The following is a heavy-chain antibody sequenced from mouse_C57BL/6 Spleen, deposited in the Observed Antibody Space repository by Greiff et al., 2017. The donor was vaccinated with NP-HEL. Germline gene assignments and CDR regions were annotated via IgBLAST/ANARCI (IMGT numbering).Heavy chain of an antibody. CDR3: AGSRSGTTVLQDY. J-gene: IGHJ4*01. CDR2: INPSSGYT. Sequence: QVQLQQSGAELAKPGASVKLSCKASGYTFTSYWMHWVKQRPGQGLEWIGYINPSSGYTKYNQKFKDKATLTADKSSSTAYMQLSSLTYEDSAVYYCAGSRSGTTVLQDYWGQGTSVTVSS. V-gene: IGHV1-7*01. CDR1: GYTFTSYW. D-gene: IGHD1-1*01.